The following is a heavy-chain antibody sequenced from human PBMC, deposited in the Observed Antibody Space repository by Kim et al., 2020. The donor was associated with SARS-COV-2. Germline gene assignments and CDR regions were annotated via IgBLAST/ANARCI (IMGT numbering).Heavy chain of an antibody. J-gene: IGHJ6*02. CDR3: TRHPYYYYGMDV. Sequence: AYAASVKGRFTISRDDSKNTAYLQMNSLKTEDTAVYYCTRHPYYYYGMDVWGQGTTVTVSS. V-gene: IGHV3-73*01.